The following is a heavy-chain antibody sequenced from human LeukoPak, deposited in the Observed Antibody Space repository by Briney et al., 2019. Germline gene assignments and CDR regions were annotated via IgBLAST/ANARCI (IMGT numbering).Heavy chain of an antibody. J-gene: IGHJ4*02. V-gene: IGHV4-34*01. CDR1: GGSFSGYY. Sequence: SETLSLTCAVYGGSFSGYYWSWIRQPPGKGLEWIGEINRSGSTNYNPSLKSRVTISVDTSKNQFSLKLSSVTAADTAVYYCARETVAGTYYFDYWGQGTLVTVSS. D-gene: IGHD6-19*01. CDR3: ARETVAGTYYFDY. CDR2: INRSGST.